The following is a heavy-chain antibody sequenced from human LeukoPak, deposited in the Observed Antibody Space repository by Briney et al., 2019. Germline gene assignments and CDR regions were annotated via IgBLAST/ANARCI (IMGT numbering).Heavy chain of an antibody. CDR1: GDSISSGSYY. CDR3: ARDIVGAIFPPGRY. Sequence: PSETLSLTCTVSGDSISSGSYYWSWIRQPAGKGLEWIGRMYSSGNTNYNPSLKSRVTISLDTSKNQFSLKLSSVTAADTAAYYCARDIVGAIFPPGRYWGQGTLVTVSS. V-gene: IGHV4-61*02. CDR2: MYSSGNT. J-gene: IGHJ4*02. D-gene: IGHD1-26*01.